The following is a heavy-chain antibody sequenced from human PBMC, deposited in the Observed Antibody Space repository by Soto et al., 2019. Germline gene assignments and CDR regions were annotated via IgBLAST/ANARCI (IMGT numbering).Heavy chain of an antibody. Sequence: SQTLSLTCTVSARSISCYYWSWIRQPPGKGLEWIGYMYHSGSTYDNPSLKSRVTISIDRSKNQFSLKLSSVTAADTAVYYCARVPAYWGQGILVTVSS. CDR3: ARVPAY. CDR2: MYHSGST. CDR1: ARSISCYY. V-gene: IGHV4-30-2*01. D-gene: IGHD2-2*01. J-gene: IGHJ4*02.